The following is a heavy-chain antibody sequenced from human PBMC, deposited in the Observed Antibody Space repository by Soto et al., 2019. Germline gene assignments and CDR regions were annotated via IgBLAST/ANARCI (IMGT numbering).Heavy chain of an antibody. V-gene: IGHV3-30-3*01. Sequence: QVQLVESGGGVVQPGRSLRLSCAASGFTFSSYAMHWVRQAPGKGLEWVAVISYDGSNKYYADSVKGRFTISRDNSKNXLYLXMNXXXXXXXXXXXXXXXVAGPFDYWGQGTLVTVSS. J-gene: IGHJ4*02. CDR2: ISYDGSNK. CDR1: GFTFSSYA. CDR3: XXXVAGPFDY. D-gene: IGHD6-19*01.